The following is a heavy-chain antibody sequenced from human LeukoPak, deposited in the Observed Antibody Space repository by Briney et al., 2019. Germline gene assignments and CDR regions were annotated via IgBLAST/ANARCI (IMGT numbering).Heavy chain of an antibody. J-gene: IGHJ4*02. CDR1: GFTFSSYG. CDR2: ISYDGSNK. Sequence: GGSLRLSCAASGFTFSSYGMHWVRQAPGKGLEWVAVISYDGSNKYYADSVKGRFTISRDNSKNTLYLQMNSLRAEDTAVYYCAKDGTTVTTAYYFDYWGQGTLVTVSS. CDR3: AKDGTTVTTAYYFDY. D-gene: IGHD4-11*01. V-gene: IGHV3-30*18.